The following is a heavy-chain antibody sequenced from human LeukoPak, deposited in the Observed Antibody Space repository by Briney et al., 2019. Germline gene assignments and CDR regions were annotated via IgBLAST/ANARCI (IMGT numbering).Heavy chain of an antibody. V-gene: IGHV4-34*01. J-gene: IGHJ6*03. Sequence: SETLSLTCAVYGGSFSGYYWSWIRQPPGKGLEWIGEINHSGSTNYNLSLKSRVTISVDTSKNQFSLKLSSVTAADTAVYYCARASSGYSGYGPGSYYYYMDVWGKGTTVTVSS. CDR3: ARASSGYSGYGPGSYYYYMDV. CDR1: GGSFSGYY. CDR2: INHSGST. D-gene: IGHD5-12*01.